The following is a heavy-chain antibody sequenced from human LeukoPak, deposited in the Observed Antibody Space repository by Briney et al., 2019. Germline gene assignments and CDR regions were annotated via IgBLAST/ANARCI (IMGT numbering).Heavy chain of an antibody. CDR2: ISAYNGNT. J-gene: IGHJ4*02. CDR3: ARDQKAYCGGDCYSNY. CDR1: GYTFTSYG. V-gene: IGHV1-18*01. D-gene: IGHD2-21*01. Sequence: ASVKVSCKASGYTFTSYGISWVRQAPGQGLEWMGWISAYNGNTNYAQKLQGRVTMTTDTSTSTAYMELRSLRSDDTAVYYCARDQKAYCGGDCYSNYWGKGTLVTVSS.